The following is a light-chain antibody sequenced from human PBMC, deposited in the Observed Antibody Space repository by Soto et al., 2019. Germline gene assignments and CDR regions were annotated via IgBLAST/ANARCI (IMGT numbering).Light chain of an antibody. V-gene: IGKV3-20*01. J-gene: IGKJ1*01. CDR2: AAS. Sequence: EIVLRQSPGTLSFSTGERATLSFRASQSVSSNFLAWFQQKPGQAPRLLIFAASSRASGIPDRFSGSGSGTDFTLTISRLDPDDFAVYYCQHYGTSSWTFGPGTKVDIK. CDR1: QSVSSNF. CDR3: QHYGTSSWT.